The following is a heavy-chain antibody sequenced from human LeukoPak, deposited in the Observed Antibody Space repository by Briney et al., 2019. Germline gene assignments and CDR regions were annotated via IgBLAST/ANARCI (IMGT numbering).Heavy chain of an antibody. Sequence: PGGSLRHSCVASGFAFSSYWMTWVRQAPGKGLEWVANIKQDGGEEYYVDSVKGRFTISRDNAKNSLFLQMNSLRVEDTAVYYCARLGGSYYTYWGQGTLVTVSS. CDR1: GFAFSSYW. J-gene: IGHJ4*02. V-gene: IGHV3-7*01. D-gene: IGHD1-26*01. CDR2: IKQDGGEE. CDR3: ARLGGSYYTY.